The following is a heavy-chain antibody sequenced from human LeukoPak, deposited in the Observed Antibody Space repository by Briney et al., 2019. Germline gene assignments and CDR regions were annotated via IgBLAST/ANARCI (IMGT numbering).Heavy chain of an antibody. CDR2: ISAYNGNT. CDR3: ARGPAHYGGNGESDY. Sequence: GASVKVSCKASGYTFTSYGISWVRQAPGQGLEWMGWISAYNGNTNYALKLQGRVTMTTDTSTSTAYMELRSLRSDDTAVYYCARGPAHYGGNGESDYWGQGTLVTVSS. J-gene: IGHJ4*02. D-gene: IGHD4-23*01. CDR1: GYTFTSYG. V-gene: IGHV1-18*01.